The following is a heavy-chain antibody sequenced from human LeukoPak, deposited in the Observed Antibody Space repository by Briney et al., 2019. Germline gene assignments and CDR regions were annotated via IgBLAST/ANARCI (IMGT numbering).Heavy chain of an antibody. D-gene: IGHD2-15*01. Sequence: PSETLSLPCAVCGGSFSGYYWSWLRQPPGKGLEWIGEINHSGSTNYNPSLRSRVTISVDTSKNQFSLKLSSVTAADTAVYYCARACSGRYYYYCYMDVWGKGTTVTVSS. CDR2: INHSGST. CDR3: ARACSGRYYYYCYMDV. CDR1: GGSFSGYY. V-gene: IGHV4-34*01. J-gene: IGHJ6*03.